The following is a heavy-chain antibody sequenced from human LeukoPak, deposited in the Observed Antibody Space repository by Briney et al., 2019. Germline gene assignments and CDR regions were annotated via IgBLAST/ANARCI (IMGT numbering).Heavy chain of an antibody. CDR2: IYPGDSDT. J-gene: IGHJ4*02. CDR3: ARQRGYCTNGVCEDYFDY. V-gene: IGHV5-51*01. CDR1: GYSFTSYW. D-gene: IGHD2-8*01. Sequence: PGESLKISCKGSGYSFTSYWIGWVRQMPGKGLEWMGIIYPGDSDTRYSPSFQGQVTISADKSISTAYLQWSSLKASDTAMYYCARQRGYCTNGVCEDYFDYWGQGTLVTVSS.